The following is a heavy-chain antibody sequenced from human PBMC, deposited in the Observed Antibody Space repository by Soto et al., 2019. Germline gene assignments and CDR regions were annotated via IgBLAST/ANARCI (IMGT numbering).Heavy chain of an antibody. D-gene: IGHD3-3*01. V-gene: IGHV3-23*01. CDR2: ISGSGGST. CDR1: GFTFSSYA. Sequence: GGSLRLSCAASGFTFSSYAMSWVRQAPGKGLEWVSAISGSGGSTYYADSVKGRFTISRDNSKNTLYLQMNSLRAEDTAVYYCAGQGTYYDFWSGYYSHYGMDVWGQGTTVTAP. J-gene: IGHJ6*02. CDR3: AGQGTYYDFWSGYYSHYGMDV.